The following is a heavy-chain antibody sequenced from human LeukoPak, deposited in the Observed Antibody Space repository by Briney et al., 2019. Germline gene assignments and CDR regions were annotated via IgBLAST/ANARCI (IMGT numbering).Heavy chain of an antibody. J-gene: IGHJ4*02. CDR3: ARSYSSTWYLYYFDY. D-gene: IGHD6-13*01. CDR2: ISSSGTTI. Sequence: PGGSLRLSCAASGFTFSSYEMNCVRQAPGKGLEWISYISSSGTTIYYADSVKGRFTISRDNAKNSLYLQMNSLRAEDTAVYYCARSYSSTWYLYYFDYWGQGTLVTVSS. V-gene: IGHV3-48*03. CDR1: GFTFSSYE.